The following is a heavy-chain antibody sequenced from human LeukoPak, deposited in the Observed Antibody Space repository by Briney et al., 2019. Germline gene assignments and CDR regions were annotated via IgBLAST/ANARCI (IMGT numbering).Heavy chain of an antibody. CDR1: GGSISSGGYY. CDR2: IYYSGST. Sequence: SETLSLTCTVSGGSISSGGYYWSWIRQHPGKGLEWIGYIYYSGSTYYNPSLKSRVTISVDTSKNQFSLKLCSVTAADTAVYYCARVSDYYDSSGYYASHAFDIWGQGTMVTVSS. V-gene: IGHV4-31*03. J-gene: IGHJ3*02. CDR3: ARVSDYYDSSGYYASHAFDI. D-gene: IGHD3-22*01.